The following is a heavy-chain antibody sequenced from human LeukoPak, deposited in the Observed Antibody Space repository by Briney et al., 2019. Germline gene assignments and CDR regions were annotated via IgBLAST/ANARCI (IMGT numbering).Heavy chain of an antibody. D-gene: IGHD4-17*01. V-gene: IGHV3-23*01. CDR2: ISGSGGST. Sequence: GGSLRLSCAASGFTFSSYAMGWVRQAPGKGLEWVSAISGSGGSTYYADSVEGRFTISRDNSKNTLYLQMNSLRAEDTAVYYCAKVYDYGDYVPSRYYYGMDVWGQGTTVTVSS. J-gene: IGHJ6*02. CDR3: AKVYDYGDYVPSRYYYGMDV. CDR1: GFTFSSYA.